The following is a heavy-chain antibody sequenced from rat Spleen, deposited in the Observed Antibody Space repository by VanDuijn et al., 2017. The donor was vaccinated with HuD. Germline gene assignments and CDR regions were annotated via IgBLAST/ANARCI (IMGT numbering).Heavy chain of an antibody. Sequence: EVQLVESGGGLVQPGRSLKLSCAASGFTFSDYGMAWVRQAPTKGLEWVATISYDGSSTYYRDSVKGRFTISRDNAKSTLYLQMDSLRSEDTATYYCARHGATVANWFAYWGQGTLVTVSS. CDR1: GFTFSDYG. CDR2: ISYDGSST. D-gene: IGHD1-8*01. J-gene: IGHJ3*01. V-gene: IGHV5-29*01. CDR3: ARHGATVANWFAY.